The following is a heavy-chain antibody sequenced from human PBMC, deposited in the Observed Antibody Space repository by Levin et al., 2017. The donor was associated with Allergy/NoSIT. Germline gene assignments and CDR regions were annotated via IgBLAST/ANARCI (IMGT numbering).Heavy chain of an antibody. CDR3: VKDKVGITIGGNIVSSGMDV. CDR2: ISYNSGGV. J-gene: IGHJ6*02. D-gene: IGHD3-16*02. Sequence: SLKISCAASGFSFDNYAMHWVRQAPGKGLEWVSGISYNSGGVGYADAVKGRFTISRDNAKSSLFLEMNSLRPEDTALYYCVKDKVGITIGGNIVSSGMDVWGQGTTVTVSS. CDR1: GFSFDNYA. V-gene: IGHV3-9*01.